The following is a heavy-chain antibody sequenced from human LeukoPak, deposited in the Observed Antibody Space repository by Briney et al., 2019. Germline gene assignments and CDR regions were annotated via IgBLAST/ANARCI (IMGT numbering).Heavy chain of an antibody. J-gene: IGHJ4*02. CDR1: GFTFSSYS. D-gene: IGHD3-10*01. Sequence: GGSLRLSCAASGFTFSSYSMNWVRQAPGKGLEWVSSISSSSSYIYYADSVKGRFTISGDNAKNSLYLQMNSLRAEDTAVYYCARDSFTYGNYWGQGTLVTVSS. CDR2: ISSSSSYI. CDR3: ARDSFTYGNY. V-gene: IGHV3-21*01.